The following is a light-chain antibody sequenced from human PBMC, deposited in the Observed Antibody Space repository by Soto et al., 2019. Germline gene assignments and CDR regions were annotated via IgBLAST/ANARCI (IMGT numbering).Light chain of an antibody. V-gene: IGKV1-9*01. J-gene: IGKJ2*01. CDR3: QHLNYYPYT. CDR2: RAF. Sequence: DIQLTQSPSFLSAAVGDRVTIICRASQDISNYLAWYQQKPGKAPKLLIFRAFTLQSGVPSRFSGSGSGTEFPLTISSLKPEDFAIYHWQHLNYYPYTFGQGTKLEIQ. CDR1: QDISNY.